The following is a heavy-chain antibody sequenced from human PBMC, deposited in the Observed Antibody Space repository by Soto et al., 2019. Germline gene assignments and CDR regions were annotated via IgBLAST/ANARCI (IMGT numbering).Heavy chain of an antibody. V-gene: IGHV4-4*07. CDR3: ARIMSPRSYPSYYYGIEG. Sequence: SETLSLTCTVSGGSISSYYWSWIRQPAGKGLEWIGRIYTSGSTNYNPSLKSRVTMSVDTSKNQFSLKLSSVTAADTAVYYCARIMSPRSYPSYYYGIEGLGEGKTVPVSP. CDR1: GGSISSYY. CDR2: IYTSGST. J-gene: IGHJ6*04. D-gene: IGHD6-6*01.